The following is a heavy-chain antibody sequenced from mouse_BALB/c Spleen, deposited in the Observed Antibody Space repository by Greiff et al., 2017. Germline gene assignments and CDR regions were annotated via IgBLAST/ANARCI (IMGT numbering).Heavy chain of an antibody. J-gene: IGHJ1*01. D-gene: IGHD1-2*01. V-gene: IGHV5-12-1*01. CDR3: ARHPYGLYWYFDV. CDR1: GFAFSSYD. Sequence: DVKLVESGGGLVKPGGSLKLSCAASGFAFSSYDMSWVRQTPEKRLEWVAYISSGGGSTYYPDTVKGRFTISRDNAKNTLYLQMSSLKSEDTAMYYCARHPYGLYWYFDVWGAGTTVTVSS. CDR2: ISSGGGST.